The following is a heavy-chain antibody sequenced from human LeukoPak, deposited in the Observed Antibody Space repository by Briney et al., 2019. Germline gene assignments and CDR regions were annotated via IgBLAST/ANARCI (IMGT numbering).Heavy chain of an antibody. CDR2: ISIDGGKT. D-gene: IGHD3-10*01. V-gene: IGHV3-30*04. J-gene: IGHJ1*01. CDR3: ARDHGF. CDR1: RFSLSNYA. Sequence: GGSLRPSCSPSRFSLSNYAIHWVRQAPGKGLEWVAVISIDGGKTYHPDPPKGRFTISKNNSKTTLYLQMNSLSAEAPTGYYLARDHGFGGQRTLLTASS.